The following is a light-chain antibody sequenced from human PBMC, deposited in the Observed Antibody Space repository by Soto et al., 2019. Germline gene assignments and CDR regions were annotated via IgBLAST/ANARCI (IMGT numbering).Light chain of an antibody. Sequence: EVLLKQSPSTLSSFPGDRVTLSCGASQYINTRLAWYQHRPGQAPRLLIYQTSIRAAGIPARFSASGTGTDFTLTISDVQPEDVAVYYCHQRQSWPRTFGQGTKVDIK. CDR2: QTS. V-gene: IGKV3-11*01. CDR3: HQRQSWPRT. CDR1: QYINTR. J-gene: IGKJ1*01.